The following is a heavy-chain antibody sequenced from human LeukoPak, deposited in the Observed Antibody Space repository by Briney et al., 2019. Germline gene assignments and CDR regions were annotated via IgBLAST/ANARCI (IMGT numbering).Heavy chain of an antibody. Sequence: ASVKVSCKASGYTFTSYYMHWVRQATGQGLEWMGWMNPNSGNTGYAQKFQGRVTMTRNTSISTAYMELSSLRSEDTAVYYCASSQYYDFWSGYYTYYYGMDVWGQGTTVTVSS. CDR1: GYTFTSYY. CDR3: ASSQYYDFWSGYYTYYYGMDV. CDR2: MNPNSGNT. D-gene: IGHD3-3*01. J-gene: IGHJ6*02. V-gene: IGHV1-8*02.